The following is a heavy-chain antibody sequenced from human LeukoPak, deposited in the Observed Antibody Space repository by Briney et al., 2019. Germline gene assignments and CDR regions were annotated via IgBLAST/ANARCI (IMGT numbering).Heavy chain of an antibody. CDR3: ANDRVCCSSTSCTTAFDY. V-gene: IGHV3-23*01. D-gene: IGHD2-2*01. J-gene: IGHJ4*02. CDR2: ISGSGGST. Sequence: GGSLRLSCAASGFTFSSYAMSWVRQAPGKGLEWVSAISGSGGSTYYADSVKGRFTISRDNSKNTLYLQMNSLRAEDTAVYYCANDRVCCSSTSCTTAFDYWGQGTLVTVSS. CDR1: GFTFSSYA.